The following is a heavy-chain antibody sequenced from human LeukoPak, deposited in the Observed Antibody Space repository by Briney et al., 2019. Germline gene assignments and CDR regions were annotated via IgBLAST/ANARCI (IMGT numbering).Heavy chain of an antibody. J-gene: IGHJ2*01. CDR3: ARGSSPYNWYFDL. D-gene: IGHD4-11*01. V-gene: IGHV1-18*01. Sequence: PVASVKVSCKASGGTFSSYAISWVRQAPGQGLEWVGWIAADSGDIHGYTHYAEKLQGRVSMTTDTSTDTAYMDLRSLTSDDTAVYYCARGSSPYNWYFDLWGRGTLITVSS. CDR2: IAADSGDIHGYT. CDR1: GGTFSSYA.